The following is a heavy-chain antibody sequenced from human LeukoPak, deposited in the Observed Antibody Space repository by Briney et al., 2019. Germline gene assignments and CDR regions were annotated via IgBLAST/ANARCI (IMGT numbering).Heavy chain of an antibody. CDR2: ISYDGSNK. J-gene: IGHJ5*02. CDR1: GFTFSTYY. CDR3: ARTKYIATAGDWFDP. V-gene: IGHV3-30*03. D-gene: IGHD6-13*01. Sequence: GGSLRLSCAVSGFTFSTYYMHWVRQAPGKGLEWVAVISYDGSNKYYADSVKRRFTIARENSKNTLYLQMTSRRAEDTAVYYRARTKYIATAGDWFDPWGERTLVTVSS.